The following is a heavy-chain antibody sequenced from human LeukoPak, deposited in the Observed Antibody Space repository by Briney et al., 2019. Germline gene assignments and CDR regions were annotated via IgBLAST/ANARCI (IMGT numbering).Heavy chain of an antibody. V-gene: IGHV3-11*01. CDR3: ARDGGLWFYYYYYGMDV. Sequence: PGGSLRLSCAASGYNFSDYYVSWIRQTPGEGLEWVSYISSSGSTIYYADSVKGRFTISRDNAKNSLYLQMNSLRAEDTAVYYCARDGGLWFYYYYYGMDVWGQGTTVTVSS. CDR2: ISSSGSTI. CDR1: GYNFSDYY. D-gene: IGHD5-18*01. J-gene: IGHJ6*02.